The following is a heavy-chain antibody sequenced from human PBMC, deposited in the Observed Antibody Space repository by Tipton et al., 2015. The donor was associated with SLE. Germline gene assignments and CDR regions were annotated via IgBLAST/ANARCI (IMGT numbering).Heavy chain of an antibody. CDR1: GFTFSSYW. J-gene: IGHJ3*02. CDR2: VKQDGSEK. Sequence: AVSGFTFSSYWMSWVRQAPGKGLEWVANVKQDGSEKYYVDSVKGRFTISRDNAKNSLYLQMNSLRAEDTAMYYCARDWGTYYYESSGYFNIWGQGTMVTVSS. D-gene: IGHD3-22*01. V-gene: IGHV3-7*01. CDR3: ARDWGTYYYESSGYFNI.